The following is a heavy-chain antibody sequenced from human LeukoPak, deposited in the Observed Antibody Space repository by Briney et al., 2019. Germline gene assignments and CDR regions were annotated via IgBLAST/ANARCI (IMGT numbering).Heavy chain of an antibody. CDR3: ARSPLITIFGVVIPNYYYYYMDV. D-gene: IGHD3-3*01. CDR2: IKQDGSDK. CDR1: GFTFSSYW. V-gene: IGHV3-7*01. Sequence: GGSLRLSCAASGFTFSSYWMSWVRQAPGKGLEWVANIKQDGSDKYYVDSVKGRFTISRDNAKNSLYLQMNSLRAEDTAVYYCARSPLITIFGVVIPNYYYYYMDVWGKGTTVTVSS. J-gene: IGHJ6*03.